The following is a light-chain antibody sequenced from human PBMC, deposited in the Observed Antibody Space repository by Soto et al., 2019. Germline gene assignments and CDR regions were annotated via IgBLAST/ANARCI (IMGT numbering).Light chain of an antibody. V-gene: IGLV2-14*03. CDR1: PRDIGDYNF. CDR3: SSYTTTNSLFVI. CDR2: DVS. J-gene: IGLJ2*01. Sequence: QSALTQPAAVSGSPGQSITISCTGTPRDIGDYNFVSWYQQHPGKAPKLIISDVSNRPSGVSSRFSGSKSGNTASLTISGLQAADEADYYCSSYTTTNSLFVIFGGGTKVTVL.